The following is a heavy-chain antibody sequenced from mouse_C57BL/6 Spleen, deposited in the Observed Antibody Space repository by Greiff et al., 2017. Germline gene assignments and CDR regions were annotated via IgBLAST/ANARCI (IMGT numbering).Heavy chain of an antibody. Sequence: QVQLQQPGAELVKPGASVKMSCKASGYTFTSYWITWVKQRPGQGLEWIGDIYPGSGSTNYNEKFTSKATLTVDTASTTAYMQLSTLTSEDSAVCYCARLPTGTGFAYWGQGTLVTVSA. J-gene: IGHJ3*01. V-gene: IGHV1-55*01. CDR3: ARLPTGTGFAY. CDR1: GYTFTSYW. D-gene: IGHD4-1*01. CDR2: IYPGSGST.